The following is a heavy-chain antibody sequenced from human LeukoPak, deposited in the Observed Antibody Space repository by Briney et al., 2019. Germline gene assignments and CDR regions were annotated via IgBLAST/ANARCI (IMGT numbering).Heavy chain of an antibody. D-gene: IGHD1-26*01. CDR2: ISSGATTT. CDR1: GFTLTSDS. J-gene: IGHJ4*02. V-gene: IGHV3-48*04. Sequence: GGSLKLSCAASGFTLTSDSMNWVRQAPGKGLEWISYISSGATTTYYADSVKGRFTISRDNAKNTLFLQMNSLRVDDTAVYYCAKGTVGAKYWGQGTLVIVSS. CDR3: AKGTVGAKY.